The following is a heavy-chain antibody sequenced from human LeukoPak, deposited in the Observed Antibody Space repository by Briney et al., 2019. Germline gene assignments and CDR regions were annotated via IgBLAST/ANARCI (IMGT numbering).Heavy chain of an antibody. Sequence: GGSLRLSCAASGFTFSSYWMHWVRQAPGKGLEWVSRINSDGTSTSYADSVKGRFTISRDNAKNTLYLQMNSLRAEDTAVYYCARDSRVSGTIDYWGQETLVTVSS. CDR3: ARDSRVSGTIDY. D-gene: IGHD1-1*01. CDR2: INSDGTST. CDR1: GFTFSSYW. J-gene: IGHJ4*02. V-gene: IGHV3-74*01.